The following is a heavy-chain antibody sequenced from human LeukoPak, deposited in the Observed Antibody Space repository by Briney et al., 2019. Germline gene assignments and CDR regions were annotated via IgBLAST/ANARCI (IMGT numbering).Heavy chain of an antibody. CDR1: GGTFSSYA. CDR3: MTLRGYSYGGPDY. Sequence: SVKVSCKASGGTFSSYAISWVRQAPEQGLEWMGGIIPIFGTANYAQKFQGRVTITADESTSTAYMELSSLRSEDTAVYYCMTLRGYSYGGPDYWGQGTLVTVSS. V-gene: IGHV1-69*13. D-gene: IGHD5-18*01. J-gene: IGHJ4*02. CDR2: IIPIFGTA.